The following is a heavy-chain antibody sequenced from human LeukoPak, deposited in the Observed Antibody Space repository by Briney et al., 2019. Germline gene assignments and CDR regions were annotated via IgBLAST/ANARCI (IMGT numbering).Heavy chain of an antibody. Sequence: SETLSLTCTVSGGSISSYYWSWIRQPPGKGLEWIGYIYYSGSTNYNPSLKSRVTISVDTSENQFSLKLSSVTAADTAVYYCARGITIFGVGYYYGMDVWGQGTTVTVSS. CDR2: IYYSGST. CDR1: GGSISSYY. J-gene: IGHJ6*02. CDR3: ARGITIFGVGYYYGMDV. V-gene: IGHV4-59*01. D-gene: IGHD3-3*01.